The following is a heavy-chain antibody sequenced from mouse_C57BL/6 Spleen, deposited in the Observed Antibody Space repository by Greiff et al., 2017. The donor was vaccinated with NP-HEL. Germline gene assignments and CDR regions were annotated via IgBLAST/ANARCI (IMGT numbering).Heavy chain of an antibody. CDR3: ARGYYDYDGAMDY. J-gene: IGHJ4*01. Sequence: VQLRQPGAELVMPGASVKLSCKASGYTFTSYWMHWVKQRPGQGLEWIGEIDPSDSYTNYNQKFKGKSTLTVDKSSSTAYMQLSSLTSEDSAVYYCARGYYDYDGAMDYWGQGTSVTVSS. D-gene: IGHD2-4*01. CDR1: GYTFTSYW. CDR2: IDPSDSYT. V-gene: IGHV1-69*01.